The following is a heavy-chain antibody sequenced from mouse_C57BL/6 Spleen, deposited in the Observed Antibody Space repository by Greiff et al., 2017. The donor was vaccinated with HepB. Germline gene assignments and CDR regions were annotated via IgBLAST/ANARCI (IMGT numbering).Heavy chain of an antibody. V-gene: IGHV3-1*01. CDR2: ISYSGST. Sequence: EVKLLESGPGMVKPSQSLSLTCTVTGYSITSGYDWHWIRHFPGNKLEWMGYISYSGSTNYNPSLKSRISITHDTSKNHFFLKLNSVTTEDTATYYCASAGSSYQAWFAYWGQGTLVTVSA. CDR3: ASAGSSYQAWFAY. J-gene: IGHJ3*01. CDR1: GYSITSGYD. D-gene: IGHD1-1*01.